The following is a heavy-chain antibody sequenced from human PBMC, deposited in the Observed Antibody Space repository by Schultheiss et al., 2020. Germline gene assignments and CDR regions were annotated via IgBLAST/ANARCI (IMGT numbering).Heavy chain of an antibody. CDR2: ISWNSGSV. D-gene: IGHD6-13*01. CDR1: GFTFDDYA. CDR3: AKVSSSNWHYYYPMDV. J-gene: IGHJ6*04. Sequence: GGSLRLSCAASGFTFDDYAMHWVRQAPGKGLEWVSGISWNSGSVGYADSVKGRFTISRDNAKNSLYLQMNSLRVEDTALYFCAKVSSSNWHYYYPMDVWGKGTTVTVSS. V-gene: IGHV3-9*01.